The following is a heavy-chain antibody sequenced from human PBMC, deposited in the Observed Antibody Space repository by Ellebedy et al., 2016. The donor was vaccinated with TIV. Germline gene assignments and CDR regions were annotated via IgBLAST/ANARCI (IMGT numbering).Heavy chain of an antibody. CDR2: IYTDDST. CDR3: ARGQLRLGELSLAPFDY. D-gene: IGHD3-16*02. Sequence: GESLKISCAASGFTVSYNYMNWVRQAPGKGPEWVSGIYTDDSTYYADSVKGRFTISRDNAKNSLYLQMNSLRAEDTAVYYCARGQLRLGELSLAPFDYWGQGTLVTVSS. CDR1: GFTVSYNY. V-gene: IGHV3-66*01. J-gene: IGHJ4*02.